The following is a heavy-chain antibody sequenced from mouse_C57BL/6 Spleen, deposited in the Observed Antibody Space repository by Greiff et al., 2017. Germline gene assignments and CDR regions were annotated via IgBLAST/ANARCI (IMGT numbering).Heavy chain of an antibody. D-gene: IGHD1-1*01. Sequence: VQLQQSGAELMKPGASVKLSCKATGYTFTGYWIEWVKQRPGHGLEWIGEILPGSGSTNYNEKFKGKATFTADTSSNTAHMQLSSLTTEDSAIYYCARKGYYYGSSYWYFDVWGTGTTVTVSS. CDR1: GYTFTGYW. CDR2: ILPGSGST. V-gene: IGHV1-9*01. CDR3: ARKGYYYGSSYWYFDV. J-gene: IGHJ1*03.